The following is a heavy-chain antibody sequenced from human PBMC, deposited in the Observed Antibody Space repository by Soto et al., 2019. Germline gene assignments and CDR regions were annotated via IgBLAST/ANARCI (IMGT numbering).Heavy chain of an antibody. D-gene: IGHD5-18*01. CDR1: GGSINNHY. CDR3: ARVAGYNNGYGYFDY. J-gene: IGHJ4*02. CDR2: MYHSGSA. Sequence: SETLSLTCTVSGGSINNHYWSWIRQPPGKGLEWIVYMYHSGSANYNPSLKSRVTMSVDTSKKQSSLKLRSATAADTAVYYCARVAGYNNGYGYFDYWGQGALVTVSS. V-gene: IGHV4-59*11.